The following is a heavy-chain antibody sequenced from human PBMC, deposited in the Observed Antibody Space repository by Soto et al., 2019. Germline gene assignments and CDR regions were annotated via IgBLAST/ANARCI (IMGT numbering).Heavy chain of an antibody. V-gene: IGHV1-18*01. D-gene: IGHD3-9*01. Sequence: PSVKVSCKASGYTFTSYGISWVRQAPGQGLEWMGWISAYNGNTNYAQKLQGRVTMTTDTSTSTAYMELRSLRSDDTAVYYCARFEGDWLLYGSGNWFDPWGQGTLVTVSS. CDR1: GYTFTSYG. CDR3: ARFEGDWLLYGSGNWFDP. CDR2: ISAYNGNT. J-gene: IGHJ5*02.